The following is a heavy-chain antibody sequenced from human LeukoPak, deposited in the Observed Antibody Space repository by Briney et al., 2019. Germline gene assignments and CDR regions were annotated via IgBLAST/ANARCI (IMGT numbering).Heavy chain of an antibody. CDR3: ASPLTDSSGYYPLGYGMDV. Sequence: SETLSLTCTVSGGSISSSSYYWGWIRQPPGKGLEWIGSIYYSGSTYYNPSLKSRVTISVDTSKNQFSLKLSSVTAADTAVYYCASPLTDSSGYYPLGYGMDVWGQGTTVTVSS. D-gene: IGHD3-22*01. CDR1: GGSISSSSYY. CDR2: IYYSGST. V-gene: IGHV4-39*01. J-gene: IGHJ6*02.